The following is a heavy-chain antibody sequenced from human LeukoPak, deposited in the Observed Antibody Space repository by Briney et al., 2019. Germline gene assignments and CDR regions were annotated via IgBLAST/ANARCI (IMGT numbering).Heavy chain of an antibody. J-gene: IGHJ4*02. CDR3: ARHDRGHHFDY. V-gene: IGHV4-59*01. CDR1: GGPISSYY. CDR2: IYYSGST. D-gene: IGHD1-14*01. Sequence: SETLSLTCTVSGGPISSYYWSWIRQPPGKGLEWIGYIYYSGSTNYNPSLKSRVTISVDTSKNQFSLKLSSVTAADTAVYYCARHDRGHHFDYWGQGTLVTVSS.